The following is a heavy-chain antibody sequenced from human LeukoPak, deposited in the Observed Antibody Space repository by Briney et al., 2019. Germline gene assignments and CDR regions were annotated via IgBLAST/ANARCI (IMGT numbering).Heavy chain of an antibody. CDR2: ICYSGST. Sequence: SETLSLTCTVSGDSISNYYWSWIRQPPGKGLEWIGFICYSGSTNYNPSLKSRVTISVDTSKNQFSLKLSSVSAADTAVYYCASRVVGWFDPSGQGTLVTVSS. CDR3: ASRVVGWFDP. J-gene: IGHJ5*02. V-gene: IGHV4-59*08. CDR1: GDSISNYY. D-gene: IGHD2-15*01.